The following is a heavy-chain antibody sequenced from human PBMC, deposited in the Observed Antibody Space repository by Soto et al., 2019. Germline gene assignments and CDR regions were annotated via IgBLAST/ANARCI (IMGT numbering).Heavy chain of an antibody. D-gene: IGHD6-19*01. Sequence: QITLKESGPTLVKPTQTLTLTCTFSGFSLSTSGVGVGWIRQPPGKALEWLALIYWDDDKRYSPSLKSRLTITKDTSKNQVALTMTNMDPVDTATYYCAHRRVRRRGPYSSDFDYWGQGTLVTVSS. CDR2: IYWDDDK. CDR3: AHRRVRRRGPYSSDFDY. CDR1: GFSLSTSGVG. V-gene: IGHV2-5*02. J-gene: IGHJ4*02.